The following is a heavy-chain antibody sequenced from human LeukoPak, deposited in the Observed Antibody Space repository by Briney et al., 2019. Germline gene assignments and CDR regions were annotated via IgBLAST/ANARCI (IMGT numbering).Heavy chain of an antibody. CDR1: GYTFTGNP. CDR3: AREFERGNWFDP. D-gene: IGHD3-16*01. V-gene: IGHV1-2*02. Sequence: GASVKVSCKASGYTFTGNPILWVRQAPGQGLEWMGWINPNSGGTNYAQKFQGRVTMTRDTSISTAYMELSRLRSDDTAVYYCAREFERGNWFDPWGQGTLVTVSS. CDR2: INPNSGGT. J-gene: IGHJ5*02.